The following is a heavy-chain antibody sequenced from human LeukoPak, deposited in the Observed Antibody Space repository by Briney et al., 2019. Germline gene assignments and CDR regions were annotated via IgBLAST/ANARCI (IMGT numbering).Heavy chain of an antibody. J-gene: IGHJ6*03. V-gene: IGHV1-8*01. CDR2: MNPNSGNT. Sequence: ASVTVSCKASAYTFTSYDINWVRQAPGQGLEWMGWMNPNSGNTGYAQKFQGRVTMTRNTSISTAYMELSSLRSEDTAVYYCARTESVDCSSTSCSYYYYYYYMDVWGKGTTVTVSS. CDR1: AYTFTSYD. CDR3: ARTESVDCSSTSCSYYYYYYYMDV. D-gene: IGHD2-2*01.